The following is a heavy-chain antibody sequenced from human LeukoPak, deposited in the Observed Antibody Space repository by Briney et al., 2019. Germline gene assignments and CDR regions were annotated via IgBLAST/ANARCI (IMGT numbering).Heavy chain of an antibody. CDR3: ARNIAARQSSYYYMDV. CDR2: ISPYNGNT. J-gene: IGHJ6*03. D-gene: IGHD6-6*01. CDR1: GYTFTDYY. V-gene: IGHV1-18*04. Sequence: ASVKVSCKASGYTFTDYYMHWVRQAPGQGLEWMGWISPYNGNTNYAQSLQGRVTMTTDTTTTTAYMELGSLRSDDTAVYYCARNIAARQSSYYYMDVWGKGTTVTVSS.